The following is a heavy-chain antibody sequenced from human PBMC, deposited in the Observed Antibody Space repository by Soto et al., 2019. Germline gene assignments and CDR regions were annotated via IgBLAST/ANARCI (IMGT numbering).Heavy chain of an antibody. CDR3: ATYTAFAKYYFDY. CDR1: GVSITTNGYS. CDR2: IYPSGTI. J-gene: IGHJ4*02. D-gene: IGHD3-16*01. Sequence: SETLSLTCAVSGVSITTNGYSWSWIRQPPGKGLEWIGYIYPSGTIFYNPSLNSRVTISADTSNNQFSLKLTSVTAADAAVYFCATYTAFAKYYFDYWGRGTLVTVSS. V-gene: IGHV4-30-2*01.